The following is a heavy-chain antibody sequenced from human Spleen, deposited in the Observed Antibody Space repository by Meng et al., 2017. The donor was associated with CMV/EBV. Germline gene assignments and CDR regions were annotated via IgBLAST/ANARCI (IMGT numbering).Heavy chain of an antibody. Sequence: GSLRLSCAASGFGFGSYPLSWVRQAPGKGLEWIGEINHSGSTNYNPSLKSRVTISIDTSKNHFSLNLSSVTAADTAVYYCARAGRGTIVVVPAAIPNSRYFQHWGQGTLVTVSS. J-gene: IGHJ1*01. D-gene: IGHD2-2*02. CDR3: ARAGRGTIVVVPAAIPNSRYFQH. CDR2: INHSGST. CDR1: GFGFGSYP. V-gene: IGHV4-34*01.